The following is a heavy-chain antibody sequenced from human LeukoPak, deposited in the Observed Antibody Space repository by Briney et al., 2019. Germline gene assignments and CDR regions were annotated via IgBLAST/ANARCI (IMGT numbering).Heavy chain of an antibody. CDR1: GYTFTDYY. CDR2: INPNSGGT. V-gene: IGHV1-2*02. CDR3: ARERFPDTAMVRDVYYFDY. D-gene: IGHD5-18*01. Sequence: ASVKVSCKASGYTFTDYYMHWVRQAPGQGLEWMGWINPNSGGTNYAQKFQGRVTMTRDTSISTAYMELSRLRSDDTAVYYCARERFPDTAMVRDVYYFDYWGQGTLVTVSS. J-gene: IGHJ4*02.